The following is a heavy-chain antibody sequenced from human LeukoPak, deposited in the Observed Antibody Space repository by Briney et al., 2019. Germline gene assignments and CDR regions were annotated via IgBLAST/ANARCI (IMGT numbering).Heavy chain of an antibody. J-gene: IGHJ4*02. D-gene: IGHD6-13*01. CDR2: IYPDDSNT. V-gene: IGHV5-51*01. Sequence: GESLKISCKGFGYNFTNYWIGWVRQMPGKGLEWMGIIYPDDSNTRYSPSFQGQVTISADKSISTGYLQWSSLKASDTAIYYCARLAVSSIWSVYFDYWGQETLVTVSS. CDR3: ARLAVSSIWSVYFDY. CDR1: GYNFTNYW.